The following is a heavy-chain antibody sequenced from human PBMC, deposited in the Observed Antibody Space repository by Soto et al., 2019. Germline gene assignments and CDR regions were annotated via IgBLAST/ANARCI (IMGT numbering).Heavy chain of an antibody. Sequence: GGSLRLSCAASVFTFSSYSMNWVRQAPGKGLEWVSYISSSSSTIYYADSVKGRFTISRDNAKNSLYLQMNSLRAEDTAVYYCARDTAMAYDAFDIWGQGTMVTVSS. D-gene: IGHD5-18*01. J-gene: IGHJ3*02. CDR2: ISSSSSTI. V-gene: IGHV3-48*01. CDR3: ARDTAMAYDAFDI. CDR1: VFTFSSYS.